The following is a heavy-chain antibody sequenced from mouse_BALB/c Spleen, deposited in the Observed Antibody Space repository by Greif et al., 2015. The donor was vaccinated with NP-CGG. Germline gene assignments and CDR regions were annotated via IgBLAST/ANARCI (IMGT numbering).Heavy chain of an antibody. CDR3: ARYGGNYLYYFDY. CDR2: ISYSGST. V-gene: IGHV3-8*02. Sequence: EVQRVESGPSLVKPSQTLSLTCSVTGDSITSGYWYWIRKFPGNKLEYIGYISYSGSTYYNPSLKSRISITRDTSKNQYYLQLKSVTTEDTDTYYCARYGGNYLYYFDYWGQGTTLTVSS. D-gene: IGHD2-1*01. J-gene: IGHJ2*01. CDR1: GDSITSGY.